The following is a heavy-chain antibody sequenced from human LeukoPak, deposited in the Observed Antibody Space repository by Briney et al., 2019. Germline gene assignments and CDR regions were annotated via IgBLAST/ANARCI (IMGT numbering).Heavy chain of an antibody. CDR3: ARVLLWFGELFLDY. D-gene: IGHD3-10*01. Sequence: PSETLSLTCAVYGGSFSGYYWSWIRQPPGKGLEWIGEINHSGSTNYNPSLKSRVTISVDTSKNQFSLKLSSVIAADTAVYYCARVLLWFGELFLDYWGQGTLVTVSS. V-gene: IGHV4-34*01. CDR2: INHSGST. J-gene: IGHJ4*02. CDR1: GGSFSGYY.